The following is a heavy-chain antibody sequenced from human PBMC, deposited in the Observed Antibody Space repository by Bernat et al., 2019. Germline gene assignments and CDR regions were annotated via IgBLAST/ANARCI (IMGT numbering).Heavy chain of an antibody. CDR2: VYPSGIT. V-gene: IGHV3-53*02. Sequence: EVQLVETGGGLIQPGGSLRLSCAASGFTVSNNYMSWVRQAPGKGVEWVSVVYPSGITYYADSVKGRFTLSRDNSKNSLSLQMNNLRAEDTAVYYCARATSSYLPSDYWGQGTLVTVSS. CDR3: ARATSSYLPSDY. CDR1: GFTVSNNY. D-gene: IGHD6-6*01. J-gene: IGHJ4*02.